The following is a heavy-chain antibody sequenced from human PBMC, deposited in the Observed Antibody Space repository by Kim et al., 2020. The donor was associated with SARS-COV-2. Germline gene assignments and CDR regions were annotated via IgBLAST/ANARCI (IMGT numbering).Heavy chain of an antibody. CDR3: ARARVIAAAGNYYYYGMDV. CDR1: GDSVSSNSAA. D-gene: IGHD6-13*01. CDR2: TYYRSKWYN. Sequence: SQTLSLTCAISGDSVSSNSAAWNWIRQSPSRGLEWLGRTYYRSKWYNDYAVSVKSRITINPDTSKNQFSLQLNSVTPEDTAVYYCARARVIAAAGNYYYYGMDVWGQGTTVTVSS. J-gene: IGHJ6*02. V-gene: IGHV6-1*01.